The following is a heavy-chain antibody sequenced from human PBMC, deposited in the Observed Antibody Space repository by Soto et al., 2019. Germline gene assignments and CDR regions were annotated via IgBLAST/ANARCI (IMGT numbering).Heavy chain of an antibody. V-gene: IGHV3-23*01. CDR3: ARGEDCSGGSCYSYYYYMDV. J-gene: IGHJ6*03. Sequence: GGSLRLSCVTSGFTFSTYGMTWVRQAPGKGLEWVSYGGSGGSRYYAESVKGRFTISRDNSKNTLYLQMNSLRAEDTAVYYCARGEDCSGGSCYSYYYYMDVWGKGTTVTVSS. CDR1: GFTFSTYG. D-gene: IGHD2-15*01. CDR2: GGSGGSR.